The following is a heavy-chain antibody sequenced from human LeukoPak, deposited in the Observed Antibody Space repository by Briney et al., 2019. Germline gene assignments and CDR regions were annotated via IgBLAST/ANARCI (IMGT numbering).Heavy chain of an antibody. D-gene: IGHD5-12*01. J-gene: IGHJ4*02. CDR1: GGSISSSSYY. CDR2: IYYSGST. Sequence: PSETLSLTCTVSGGSISSSSYYWGWIRQPPGKGLEWIGSIYYSGSTYYNPSLKSRVTISVDTSKNQFSLKLSSVTAADTAVYYCARDSWGDSGYVNWGQGTLVTVSS. V-gene: IGHV4-39*02. CDR3: ARDSWGDSGYVN.